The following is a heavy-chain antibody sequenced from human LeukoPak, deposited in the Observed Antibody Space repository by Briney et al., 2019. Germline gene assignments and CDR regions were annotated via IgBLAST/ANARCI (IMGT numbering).Heavy chain of an antibody. J-gene: IGHJ4*02. D-gene: IGHD1-26*01. CDR3: ARDSSPSLVGATVFDY. Sequence: GASVKVSFTASGYTFTSYGISWVRQAPGQGREWMGWISAYNGNTNYAQKLQGRVTMTTDTSTSTAYMELRSLRSDDTAVYYCARDSSPSLVGATVFDYWGQGTLVTVSS. CDR1: GYTFTSYG. V-gene: IGHV1-18*01. CDR2: ISAYNGNT.